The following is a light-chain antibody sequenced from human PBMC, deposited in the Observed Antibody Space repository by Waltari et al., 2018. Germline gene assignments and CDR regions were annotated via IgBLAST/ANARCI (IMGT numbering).Light chain of an antibody. Sequence: AIRITQSPSSLSASTGDRVTTTCRARQGISSYLDWYQQKPGKAPKFLIYAASTLQSGVPSRFSGSGSGTDFTLTISCLQSEDFASYYCQQYYSHPPTFGQGTKVENK. CDR1: QGISSY. J-gene: IGKJ1*01. CDR2: AAS. CDR3: QQYYSHPPT. V-gene: IGKV1-8*01.